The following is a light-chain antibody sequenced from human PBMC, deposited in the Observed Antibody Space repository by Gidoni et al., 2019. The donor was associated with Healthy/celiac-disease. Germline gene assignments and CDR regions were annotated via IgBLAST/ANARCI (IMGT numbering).Light chain of an antibody. Sequence: DIQMTQSPSSLSASVGDRVTITCRASQSISSYLNWYQQKPGKAPKLLIYAGSSLQSGVPSRFSGSGSGTDFTLTISSLQPEDFATYYCQQSYSTPYSFGQGTKLEXK. J-gene: IGKJ2*03. CDR2: AGS. V-gene: IGKV1-39*01. CDR1: QSISSY. CDR3: QQSYSTPYS.